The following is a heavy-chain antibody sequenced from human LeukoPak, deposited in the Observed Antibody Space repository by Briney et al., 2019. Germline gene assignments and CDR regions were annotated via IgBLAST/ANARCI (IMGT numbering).Heavy chain of an antibody. CDR3: ARGPDCSSTSCYTHFDY. CDR1: GFTFDDYG. J-gene: IGHJ4*02. D-gene: IGHD2-2*02. CDR2: INWNGGST. V-gene: IGHV3-20*04. Sequence: PGGSLRLSCAASGFTFDDYGMSWVRQAPGKGLEWVSGINWNGGSTGYADSVKGRFTISRDNAKNSLYLQMNSLRAEDTALYYCARGPDCSSTSCYTHFDYWGQGTLVTVSS.